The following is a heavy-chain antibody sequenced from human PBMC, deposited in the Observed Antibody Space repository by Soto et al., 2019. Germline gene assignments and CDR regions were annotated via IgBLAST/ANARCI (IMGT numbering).Heavy chain of an antibody. CDR1: GGSFTSNTW. V-gene: IGHV4-4*02. Sequence: PSETLSLTCAVSGGSFTSNTWWTWIRQPPGQGLEWIGEIYRTGSTNYNTSLKSRFPISLDKCENQFSLKVTSLTAADTAVYYGASREPGTSVEYWGQGTLVTVST. CDR3: ASREPGTSVEY. J-gene: IGHJ4*02. D-gene: IGHD1-7*01. CDR2: IYRTGST.